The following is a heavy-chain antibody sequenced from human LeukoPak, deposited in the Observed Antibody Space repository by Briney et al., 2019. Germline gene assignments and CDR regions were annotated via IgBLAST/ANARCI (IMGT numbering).Heavy chain of an antibody. J-gene: IGHJ4*02. CDR2: IAYDGSGA. D-gene: IGHD1-14*01. V-gene: IGHV3-33*01. CDR1: GFTFGGYG. CDR3: TRYNNDHFDH. Sequence: GGSLRLSCAGSGFTFGGYGMHWFRQTPGKGLEWVAVIAYDGSGAFYADSVKGRFTISRDNSKNTMSVQMDDLRAEDTAVYYCTRYNNDHFDHWGQGTLVTVSS.